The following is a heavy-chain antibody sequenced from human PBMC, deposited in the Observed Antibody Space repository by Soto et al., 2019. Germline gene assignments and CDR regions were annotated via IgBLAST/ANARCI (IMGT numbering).Heavy chain of an antibody. Sequence: SETLSLTCTVSGGSIRSSSDYWGWIRQPPGKGLEWIGTIHYSGSTYYNPSLKSRVTISVDTSKNQFSLKLSSVTAADTAVYYCARESRTVMAATQSGDYWGQGTLVTVSS. CDR3: ARESRTVMAATQSGDY. D-gene: IGHD2-15*01. V-gene: IGHV4-39*02. J-gene: IGHJ4*02. CDR1: GGSIRSSSDY. CDR2: IHYSGST.